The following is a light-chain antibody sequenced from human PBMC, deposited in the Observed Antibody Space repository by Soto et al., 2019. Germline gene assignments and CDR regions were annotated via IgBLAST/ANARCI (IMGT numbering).Light chain of an antibody. V-gene: IGKV1-13*02. J-gene: IGKJ5*01. CDR2: DAS. CDR1: QGISSA. CDR3: QQFNRSPIT. Sequence: ALQLTQSPSSLSASVGDRVTITCRASQGISSALVWYQQKPGKAPKLLVYDASNLESGVPSRFSGSGSGTDFTLTISSLQPEDFATYYCQQFNRSPITFGQGTRLNIK.